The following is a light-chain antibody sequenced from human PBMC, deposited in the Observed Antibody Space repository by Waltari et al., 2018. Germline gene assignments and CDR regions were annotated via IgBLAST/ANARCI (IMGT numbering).Light chain of an antibody. J-gene: IGLJ2*01. CDR3: QSYDSSLSGVI. Sequence: QSVLTQPPSVSGAPGQRIPISCTGTSSNIGAGYDVHWYLQLPGTAPKLLILGNNNRPSGVPDRFSASKSDTSASLAITGLQAEDEADYYCQSYDSSLSGVIFGGGTKLTVL. V-gene: IGLV1-40*01. CDR2: GNN. CDR1: SSNIGAGYD.